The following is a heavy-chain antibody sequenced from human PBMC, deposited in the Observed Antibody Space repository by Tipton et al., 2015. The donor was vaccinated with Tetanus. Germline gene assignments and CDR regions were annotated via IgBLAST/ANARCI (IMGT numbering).Heavy chain of an antibody. D-gene: IGHD3-10*01. CDR2: VLNSGKT. J-gene: IGHJ4*02. CDR1: GASITSDEYY. V-gene: IGHV4-30-4*01. CDR3: ARFLSFGSGTYGAR. Sequence: LRLSCTVSGASITSDEYYWSWIRQSPGRGLESIGYVLNSGKTYYHPSLRRRVIISLDRSKGQFSLKLTSVTAADTAVYYCARFLSFGSGTYGARWGQGALVTVSS.